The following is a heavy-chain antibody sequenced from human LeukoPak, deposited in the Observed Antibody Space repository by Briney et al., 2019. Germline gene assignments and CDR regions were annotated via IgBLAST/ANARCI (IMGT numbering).Heavy chain of an antibody. CDR2: ISGSGGST. CDR3: AKDLPDSGYDGYFDY. J-gene: IGHJ4*02. V-gene: IGHV3-23*01. Sequence: PGGSLRLSCAASGFTFSDFATGWVRHAPGKGLYWVAAISGSGGSTYYADSVKGRFTISRDNSKNTVNLQMNSLGADDTAVYYCAKDLPDSGYDGYFDYWGQGTLVTVSS. D-gene: IGHD5-12*01. CDR1: GFTFSDFA.